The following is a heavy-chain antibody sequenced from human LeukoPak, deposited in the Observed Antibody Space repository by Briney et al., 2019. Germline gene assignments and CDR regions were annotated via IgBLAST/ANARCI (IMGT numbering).Heavy chain of an antibody. D-gene: IGHD3-22*01. J-gene: IGHJ4*02. Sequence: ASVTVSCKASGYTFTGYYMHWVGQAPGQGLEWMGWINPNSGGTNYAQKFQGRVTMTRDTSISTAYMELSRLRSDDTAVYYCARGHDSSGYPPDYWGQGTLVTVSS. CDR2: INPNSGGT. V-gene: IGHV1-2*02. CDR1: GYTFTGYY. CDR3: ARGHDSSGYPPDY.